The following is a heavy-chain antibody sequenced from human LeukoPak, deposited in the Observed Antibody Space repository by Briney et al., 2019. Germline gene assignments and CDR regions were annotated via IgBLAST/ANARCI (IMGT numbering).Heavy chain of an antibody. CDR3: ARDRDYYDSSGKSHFYYYYGMDV. J-gene: IGHJ6*02. Sequence: GGSLRLSCAASGFTFSSYAMHWVRQAPGKGLEWVAVISYDGSNKFYADSVKGRFTISRDNSKNTLYLQMNSLRAEDTAVYYCARDRDYYDSSGKSHFYYYYGMDVWGQGTTVTVSS. CDR1: GFTFSSYA. V-gene: IGHV3-30-3*01. CDR2: ISYDGSNK. D-gene: IGHD3-22*01.